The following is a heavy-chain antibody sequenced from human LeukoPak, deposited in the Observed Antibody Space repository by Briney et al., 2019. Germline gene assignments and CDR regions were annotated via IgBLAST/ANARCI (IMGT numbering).Heavy chain of an antibody. CDR2: ISYDGSNK. CDR3: ARDVWWELHAFDI. Sequence: GGSPRLSCAASGFTFSSYAMHWVRQAPGKGLEWVAVISYDGSNKYYADSVKGRFTISRDNSKNTLYLQMNSLRAEDTAVYYCARDVWWELHAFDIWGQGTMVTVSS. J-gene: IGHJ3*02. D-gene: IGHD1-26*01. CDR1: GFTFSSYA. V-gene: IGHV3-30-3*01.